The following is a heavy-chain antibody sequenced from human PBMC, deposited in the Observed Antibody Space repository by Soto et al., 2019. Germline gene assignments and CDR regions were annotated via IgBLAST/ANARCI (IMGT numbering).Heavy chain of an antibody. V-gene: IGHV1-69*01. CDR3: ARDSYDSSGYSYLISARADWYFDL. J-gene: IGHJ2*01. D-gene: IGHD3-22*01. CDR1: GGTFSSYA. Sequence: QVQLVQSGAEVKKPGSSVKVSCKASGGTFSSYAISWVRQAPGQGLEWMGGIIPIFGTANYAQKFQGRVTITADESTSTAYMELSSLRSEDTAVYYCARDSYDSSGYSYLISARADWYFDLWGRGTLVTVSS. CDR2: IIPIFGTA.